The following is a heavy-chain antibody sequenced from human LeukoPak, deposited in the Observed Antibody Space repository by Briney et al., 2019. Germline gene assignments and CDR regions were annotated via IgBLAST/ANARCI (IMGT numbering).Heavy chain of an antibody. V-gene: IGHV3-7*01. CDR3: ARDHYDSSGYYYGPEDVFDI. CDR2: IKQDGSEK. CDR1: GFTFSSYW. J-gene: IGHJ3*02. D-gene: IGHD3-22*01. Sequence: GGSLRLSCAASGFTFSSYWMSWVRQAPGKGLEWVANIKQDGSEKYYVDSMKGRFTISRDNAKNSLYLQMNSLRAEDTAVYYCARDHYDSSGYYYGPEDVFDIWGQGTMVTVSS.